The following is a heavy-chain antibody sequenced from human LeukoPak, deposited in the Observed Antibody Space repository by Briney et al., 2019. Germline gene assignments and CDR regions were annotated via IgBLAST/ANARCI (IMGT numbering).Heavy chain of an antibody. J-gene: IGHJ4*02. V-gene: IGHV3-23*01. CDR1: GFTFSSYV. CDR3: AKNSPTYYYDSSGYWFDY. D-gene: IGHD3-22*01. Sequence: EGSLRLSCAASGFTFSSYVMSWVRQAPGKGLEWVSAISGSGGRKCYGDSVKGRLTISRPNSKNTLYLQMNTMRAEDTAVYYCAKNSPTYYYDSSGYWFDYWGQGTLVTVSS. CDR2: ISGSGGRK.